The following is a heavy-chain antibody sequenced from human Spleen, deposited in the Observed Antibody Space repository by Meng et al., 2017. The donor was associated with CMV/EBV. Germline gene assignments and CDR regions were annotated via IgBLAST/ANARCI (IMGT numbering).Heavy chain of an antibody. CDR3: ARDHPPQTSSPPGVNWFDP. V-gene: IGHV1-46*01. CDR2: INPTGGGT. J-gene: IGHJ5*02. Sequence: ASVKVSCKASGYTFTNYYMHWVRQAPGQGLEWMGIINPTGGGTSYAQKFQGRVTMTRDTSTSTVYMELSSLRSEDTAVYYCARDHPPQTSSPPGVNWFDPWGQGTLVTVSS. D-gene: IGHD6-13*01. CDR1: GYTFTNYY.